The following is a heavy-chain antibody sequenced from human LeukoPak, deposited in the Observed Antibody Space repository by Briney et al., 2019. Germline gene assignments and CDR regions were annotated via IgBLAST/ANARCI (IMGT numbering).Heavy chain of an antibody. CDR3: ARDTYDILTGYYKWAFDI. Sequence: PGGSLRLSCAASGFTFSSYTMNWVRQAPGKGLEWVSSISSSSSYIYYADSVKGRFTISRDNAKNSLYLQMNSLRAEDTAVYYCARDTYDILTGYYKWAFDIWGQGAMVTVSS. V-gene: IGHV3-21*06. J-gene: IGHJ3*02. CDR1: GFTFSSYT. D-gene: IGHD3-9*01. CDR2: ISSSSSYI.